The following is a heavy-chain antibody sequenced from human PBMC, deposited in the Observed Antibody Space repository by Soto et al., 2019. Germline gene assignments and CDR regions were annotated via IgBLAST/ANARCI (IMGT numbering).Heavy chain of an antibody. J-gene: IGHJ4*02. Sequence: ASVKVSCKASGYTFTSYGISWVRQAPGRGLEWMGWISAYNGNTNYAQKLQGRVTMTTDTSTSTAYMELRSLRSDDTAVYYCARDRAGYSGYDPVVDYWGQGTLVTVSS. CDR1: GYTFTSYG. CDR2: ISAYNGNT. D-gene: IGHD5-12*01. V-gene: IGHV1-18*01. CDR3: ARDRAGYSGYDPVVDY.